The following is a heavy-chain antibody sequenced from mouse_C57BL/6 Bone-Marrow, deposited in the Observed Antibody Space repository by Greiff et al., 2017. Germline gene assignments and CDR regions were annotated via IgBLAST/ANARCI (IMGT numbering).Heavy chain of an antibody. CDR1: GYTFTDYY. CDR3: ARVEGYSWFAY. Sequence: VHVKQSGPVLVKPGASVKMSCKASGYTFTDYYMNWVKQSHGKSLEWIGVINPYNGGTSYNQKFKGKATLTVDKSSSTAYMELNSLTSEDSAVYYCARVEGYSWFAYWGQGTLVTVSA. CDR2: INPYNGGT. J-gene: IGHJ3*01. D-gene: IGHD2-3*01. V-gene: IGHV1-19*01.